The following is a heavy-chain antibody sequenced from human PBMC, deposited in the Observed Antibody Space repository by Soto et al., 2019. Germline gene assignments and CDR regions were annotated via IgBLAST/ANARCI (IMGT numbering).Heavy chain of an antibody. Sequence: QVQLQESGPGLVKPSQTLSLTCTVSGGSISSGGYYWSWIRQHPGKGLEWIGYIYYSGSTYYNPSLKSRVTISVDTSKNQSSLQLSCVTAADTAVYYCARGYCSGGSCLPHDCWGQGTMVTVFS. CDR2: IYYSGST. V-gene: IGHV4-31*03. D-gene: IGHD2-15*01. CDR3: ARGYCSGGSCLPHDC. CDR1: GGSISSGGYY. J-gene: IGHJ4*02.